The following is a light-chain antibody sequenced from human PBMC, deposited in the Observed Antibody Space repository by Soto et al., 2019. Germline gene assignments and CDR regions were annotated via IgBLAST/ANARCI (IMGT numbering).Light chain of an antibody. CDR2: DVS. CDR1: GSDVGAYNY. V-gene: IGLV2-14*01. Sequence: QSVLTRPASVSCSPGQSITVSCTGTGSDVGAYNYVSWYQQHPGKAPKLMIYDVSHRPSGVSHRFSGSKSGNTASLTISGLQAEDEADYYCGSYTTSSNYVFGTGTKVTVL. CDR3: GSYTTSSNYV. J-gene: IGLJ1*01.